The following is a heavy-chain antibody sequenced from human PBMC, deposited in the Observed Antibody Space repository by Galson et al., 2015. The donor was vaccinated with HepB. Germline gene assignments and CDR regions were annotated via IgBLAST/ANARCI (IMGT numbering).Heavy chain of an antibody. CDR1: GGTFSSYA. CDR2: IIPIFGTA. V-gene: IGHV1-69*13. D-gene: IGHD5-24*01. J-gene: IGHJ4*02. Sequence: SVKVSCKASGGTFSSYAISWVRQAPGQGLEWMGGIIPIFGTANYAQKFQGRVTITADESTSAAYMELSSLRSEDTAVYYCARLEEMATKGGEFDYWGQGTLVTVSS. CDR3: ARLEEMATKGGEFDY.